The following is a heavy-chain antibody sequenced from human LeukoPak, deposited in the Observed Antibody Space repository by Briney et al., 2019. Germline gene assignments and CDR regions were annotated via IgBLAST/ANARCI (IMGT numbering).Heavy chain of an antibody. D-gene: IGHD3-10*01. J-gene: IGHJ4*02. CDR3: ARVGRLSGEASLDY. V-gene: IGHV1-2*02. CDR2: INPNSGGT. Sequence: AASVKVSCKASGYTFTSYAMNWVRQAPGQGLEWMGWINPNSGGTNYAQKFQGRVTMTRDTSISTAYMELSRLRSDDTAVYYCARVGRLSGEASLDYWGQGTLVTVPS. CDR1: GYTFTSYA.